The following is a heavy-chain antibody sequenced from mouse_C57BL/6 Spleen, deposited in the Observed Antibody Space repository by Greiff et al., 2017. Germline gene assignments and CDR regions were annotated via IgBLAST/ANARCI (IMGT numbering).Heavy chain of an antibody. V-gene: IGHV1-82*01. Sequence: VQLQESGPELVKPGASVKISCKASGYAFSSSWMNWVKQRPGKGLEWIGRIYPGDGDTNYNGKFKGKATLTADKSSSTAYMQLSRLTSEDSAVYFCAREAAQATSWFAYWGQGTLVTVSA. CDR1: GYAFSSSW. D-gene: IGHD3-2*02. CDR2: IYPGDGDT. J-gene: IGHJ3*01. CDR3: AREAAQATSWFAY.